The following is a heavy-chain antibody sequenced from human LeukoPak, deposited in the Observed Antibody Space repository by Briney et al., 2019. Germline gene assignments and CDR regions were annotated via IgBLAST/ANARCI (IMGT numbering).Heavy chain of an antibody. CDR1: GFTFSSYA. CDR3: ARAAAAGHFDY. D-gene: IGHD6-13*01. J-gene: IGHJ4*02. Sequence: GGSLRLSCAASGFTFSSYAMHWVRQAPGKGLEWVAVLSYDGSNKYYAYSVKGRFTISRDNSKNTLYLQMNSLRAEDTAVYYCARAAAAGHFDYWGQGTLVTVSS. V-gene: IGHV3-30*04. CDR2: LSYDGSNK.